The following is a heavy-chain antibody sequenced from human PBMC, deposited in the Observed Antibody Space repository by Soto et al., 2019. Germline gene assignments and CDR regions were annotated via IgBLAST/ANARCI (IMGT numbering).Heavy chain of an antibody. J-gene: IGHJ3*01. CDR3: ARGTALEV. CDR2: TYYRAKWFH. D-gene: IGHD3-10*01. CDR1: GDSVSSDITS. V-gene: IGHV6-1*01. Sequence: QGQLQQSGPGLVKPSQTLSLTCAISGDSVSSDITSWNWIRQSPSRGLEWLGRTYYRAKWFHDYAATVKSRITVNPDTSKNQFSLELNSMTPDDTALYDCARGTALEVWGQGTVVTVSS.